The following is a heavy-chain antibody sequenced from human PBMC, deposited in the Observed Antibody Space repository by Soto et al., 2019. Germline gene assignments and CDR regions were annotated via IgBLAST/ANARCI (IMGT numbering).Heavy chain of an antibody. CDR3: AKGFSYGDYWYYFDY. CDR2: VSANSDYI. V-gene: IGHV3-9*01. D-gene: IGHD4-17*01. J-gene: IGHJ4*02. Sequence: EVQLVESGGGLVQPGRSLRLSCVASGVRFGDYAMHWVRQAPGKGLEWVSGVSANSDYIAYADSVKGRFTISRDNAKEFLYPQTNSLGTEDTAFYYCAKGFSYGDYWYYFDYWGQGTLVTVSS. CDR1: GVRFGDYA.